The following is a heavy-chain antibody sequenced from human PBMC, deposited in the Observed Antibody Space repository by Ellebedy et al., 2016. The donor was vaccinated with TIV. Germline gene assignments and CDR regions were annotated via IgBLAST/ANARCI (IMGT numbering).Heavy chain of an antibody. CDR1: GGTFSSYA. D-gene: IGHD2-15*01. CDR2: IIPIFGTA. J-gene: IGHJ6*02. CDR3: ARLGYCSGGSCYSGLLYYYYGMYV. Sequence: SVKVSXKASGGTFSSYAISWVRQAPGQGLEWMGGIIPIFGTANYAQKFQGRVTITADKSTSTAYMELRSLRSEDTAVYYCARLGYCSGGSCYSGLLYYYYGMYVWGQGTTVTVSS. V-gene: IGHV1-69*06.